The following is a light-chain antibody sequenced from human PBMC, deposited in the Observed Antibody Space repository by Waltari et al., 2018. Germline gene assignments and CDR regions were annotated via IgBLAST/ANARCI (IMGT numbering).Light chain of an antibody. CDR1: SSDVGGYNY. CDR2: DVS. Sequence: QSALTQPASVSGSPGQSITISCTGTSSDVGGYNYVSWYQQHPGKAPKLMIYDVSNRPSGVPNRFSGSKSGNTASLTISWLQAEDEADYYCSSYTSSSTLVFGTGTKVTVL. J-gene: IGLJ1*01. CDR3: SSYTSSSTLV. V-gene: IGLV2-14*03.